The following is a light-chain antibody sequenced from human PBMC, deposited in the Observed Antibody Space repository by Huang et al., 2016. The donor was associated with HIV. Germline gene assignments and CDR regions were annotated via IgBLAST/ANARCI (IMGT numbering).Light chain of an antibody. CDR1: QGTSSY. J-gene: IGKJ4*01. Sequence: IQLTQSPSSLSASVGDRVTITCRASQGTSSYLAWYQQKPGKAPKLLIYAASTLQSGVPSRFSGIGSGTDFTLTISSLQPEDFATYYCQQLSSYPLTFGGGTKVEIK. V-gene: IGKV1-9*01. CDR3: QQLSSYPLT. CDR2: AAS.